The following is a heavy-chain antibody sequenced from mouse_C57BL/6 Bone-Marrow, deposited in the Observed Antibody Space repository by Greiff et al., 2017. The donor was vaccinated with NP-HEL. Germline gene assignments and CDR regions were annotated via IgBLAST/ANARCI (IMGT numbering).Heavy chain of an antibody. D-gene: IGHD2-3*01. CDR3: ARGREFYDGYYGFAY. Sequence: QVQLKQPGAELVKPGASVKLSCKASGYTFTSYWMQWVKQRPGQGLEWIGEIDPSDSYTNYNQKFKGKATLTVDTSSSTAYMQLSSLTSEGSAVYYGARGREFYDGYYGFAYWGQGTLVTVSA. CDR2: IDPSDSYT. J-gene: IGHJ3*01. V-gene: IGHV1-50*01. CDR1: GYTFTSYW.